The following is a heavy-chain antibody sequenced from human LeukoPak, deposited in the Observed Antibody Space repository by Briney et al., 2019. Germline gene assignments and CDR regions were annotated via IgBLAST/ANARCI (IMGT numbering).Heavy chain of an antibody. J-gene: IGHJ3*02. CDR2: IYYSGST. Sequence: TSETLSLTCTVSGGSISSSSYYWGWIRQPPGKGLERIGSIYYSGSTYYNPSLKSRVTISVDTSKNQFSLKLSSVTAADTAVYYCARSCLIVDIVATIRARLGGNAFDIWGQGTMVTVSS. CDR1: GGSISSSSYY. CDR3: ARSCLIVDIVATIRARLGGNAFDI. D-gene: IGHD5-12*01. V-gene: IGHV4-39*07.